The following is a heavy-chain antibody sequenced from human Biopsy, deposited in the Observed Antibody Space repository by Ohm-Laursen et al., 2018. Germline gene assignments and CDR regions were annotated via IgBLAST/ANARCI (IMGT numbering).Heavy chain of an antibody. D-gene: IGHD1-1*01. J-gene: IGHJ4*01. CDR1: GFSLSPTGMR. CDR3: ARTRAHNFGALEF. Sequence: PTQTLTLTCSFSGFSLSPTGMRISWVRQPPGKALECIGRIDWDDDKFYSPSLETRLSLSKDTTTNQVVLTLTDVDPEDTATYYCARTRAHNFGALEFWGQGILVTVSS. CDR2: IDWDDDK. V-gene: IGHV2-70*04.